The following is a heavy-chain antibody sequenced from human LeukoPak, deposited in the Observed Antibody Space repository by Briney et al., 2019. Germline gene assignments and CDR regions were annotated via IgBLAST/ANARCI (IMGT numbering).Heavy chain of an antibody. CDR1: GFTFSSYW. Sequence: PGGSLRLSCAASGFTFSSYWMSWVRQAPGKGLEWVANIKQDGSEKYYVDSVKGRFTISRDNAKNSPYLQMNSLRAEDTAVYYCARDRSYCSGGSCYDPPFQHWGQGTLVTVSS. CDR2: IKQDGSEK. CDR3: ARDRSYCSGGSCYDPPFQH. J-gene: IGHJ1*01. D-gene: IGHD2-15*01. V-gene: IGHV3-7*03.